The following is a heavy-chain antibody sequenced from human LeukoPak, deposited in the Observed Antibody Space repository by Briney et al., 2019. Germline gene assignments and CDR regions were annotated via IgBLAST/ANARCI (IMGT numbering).Heavy chain of an antibody. J-gene: IGHJ6*03. CDR3: ARDQLGGDPGNYYYYYMDV. CDR1: GFTFGDYA. CDR2: IRSKIYGGAI. D-gene: IGHD4-17*01. V-gene: IGHV3-49*03. Sequence: PGGSLRLFCATSGFTFGDYAMSWLRQAPGKGLEGVGFIRSKIYGGAIEYAASVKGSFTISRDDSKRIAYLQMNSLRTEDTGLYYCARDQLGGDPGNYYYYYMDVWGKGTTVTVPS.